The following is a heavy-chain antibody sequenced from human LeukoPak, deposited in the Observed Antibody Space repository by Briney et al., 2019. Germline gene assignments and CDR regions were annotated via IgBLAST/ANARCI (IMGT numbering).Heavy chain of an antibody. CDR3: AREGVLAIAAIGTDFDY. J-gene: IGHJ4*02. D-gene: IGHD6-13*01. CDR2: INPKSGGT. Sequence: ASVKVSCKASGYTFTGYCLHWVRQAPGQGLEWMGWINPKSGGTNYAQKFQGRVTMTRDTSISTAYMELSRLRSDDTAVYFCAREGVLAIAAIGTDFDYWGQGTLVTVSS. CDR1: GYTFTGYC. V-gene: IGHV1-2*02.